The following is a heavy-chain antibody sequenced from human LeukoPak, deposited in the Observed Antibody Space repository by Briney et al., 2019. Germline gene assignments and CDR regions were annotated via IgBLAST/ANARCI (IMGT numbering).Heavy chain of an antibody. CDR2: INHSGST. CDR1: GGSFSDYY. J-gene: IGHJ6*02. V-gene: IGHV4-34*01. CDR3: ARGRYCSSTTCFYGMDV. D-gene: IGHD2-2*01. Sequence: PSETLSLTCAVYGGSFSDYYWSWIRQPPGKGLEWIGEINHSGSTNYNPSLKSRVTISVDTSKNQFSLKLSSVTAAGTAVYYCARGRYCSSTTCFYGMDVWGQGTTVTVSS.